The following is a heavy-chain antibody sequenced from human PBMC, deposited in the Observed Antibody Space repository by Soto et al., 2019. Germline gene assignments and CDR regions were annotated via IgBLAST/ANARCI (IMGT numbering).Heavy chain of an antibody. CDR3: AREAAPGDVKHGFWEPWDY. J-gene: IGHJ4*02. V-gene: IGHV3-30*04. CDR2: MSSDGRHE. CDR1: GFTFSSYS. D-gene: IGHD7-27*01. Sequence: GGSLRLSCAASGFTFSSYSMHWVRQAPGKGLEWVAVMSSDGRHEYYADSVKGRVTISRDNSKNMLYLQMSSLRPEDTALYYCAREAAPGDVKHGFWEPWDYWGQGTLVTVSS.